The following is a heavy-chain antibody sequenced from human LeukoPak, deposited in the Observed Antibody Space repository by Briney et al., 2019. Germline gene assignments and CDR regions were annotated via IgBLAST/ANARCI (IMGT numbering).Heavy chain of an antibody. CDR2: MWHDGTNK. J-gene: IGHJ4*02. CDR3: AKEAPGGYFDY. CDR1: GFSFNTYV. Sequence: GGSLRLSCVASGFSFNTYVMHWVRQGPGKGLEWVAVMWHDGTNKVYADSVKGRFSISRDNSENTLYLQMNSLRAEDTAVYYCAKEAPGGYFDYCGQGTLVTVSS. V-gene: IGHV3-33*06. D-gene: IGHD3-16*01.